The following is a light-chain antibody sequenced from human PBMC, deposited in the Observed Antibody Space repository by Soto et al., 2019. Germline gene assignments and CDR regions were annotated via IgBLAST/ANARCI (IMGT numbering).Light chain of an antibody. CDR2: DAS. Sequence: IVLPQSPDTLSLSPGERAPLSCRASQSVSSYLAWYQHKPGQAPRLLIYDASNRATGIPARFSGSGSGTDFTLTISSLEPEDFAVYYCQQRSNWPPWTFGQGTKVEI. CDR3: QQRSNWPPWT. J-gene: IGKJ1*01. V-gene: IGKV3-11*01. CDR1: QSVSSY.